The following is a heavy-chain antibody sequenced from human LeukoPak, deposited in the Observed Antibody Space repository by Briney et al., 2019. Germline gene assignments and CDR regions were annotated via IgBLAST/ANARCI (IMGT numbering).Heavy chain of an antibody. D-gene: IGHD4-11*01. Sequence: ASVKVSCKASGYTFTGYYMHWVRQAPGQGLEWMGWINPNSGGTNYAQKFQGRVTMTRDTSISTAYMELSRLRSDDTAVYYCARAGDGSNYLEDAFDIWGQGTMVTVSS. CDR1: GYTFTGYY. J-gene: IGHJ3*02. CDR3: ARAGDGSNYLEDAFDI. CDR2: INPNSGGT. V-gene: IGHV1-2*02.